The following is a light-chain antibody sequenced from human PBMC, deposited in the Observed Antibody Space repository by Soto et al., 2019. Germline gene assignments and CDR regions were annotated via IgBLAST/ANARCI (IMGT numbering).Light chain of an antibody. CDR1: QGIRSG. CDR2: DAS. V-gene: IGKV1-13*02. J-gene: IGKJ5*01. CDR3: QQANSFPLT. Sequence: AIQLTQSPSSLSASVGDSVTITCRASQGIRSGLAWYQQTPGRAPNLLIYDASILESGVPSRFSGSRSGTDFTLTVSSLQPEDFATYYCQQANSFPLTFGQGTRLEIK.